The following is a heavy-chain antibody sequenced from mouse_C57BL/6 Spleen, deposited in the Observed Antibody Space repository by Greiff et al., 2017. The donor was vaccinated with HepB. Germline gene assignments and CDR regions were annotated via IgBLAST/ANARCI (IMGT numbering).Heavy chain of an antibody. D-gene: IGHD2-3*01. CDR3: ARRGDGYYDYFDY. J-gene: IGHJ2*01. Sequence: QVQLQQPGAELVKPGASVKLSCTASGYTFTSYWMQWVRQRPGQGLEWIGEIDHSDSYTNYNHKFKGKATLTVDTSSSTAYMQLSSLTSEDSAVYYCARRGDGYYDYFDYWGQGTTLTVSS. V-gene: IGHV1-50*01. CDR1: GYTFTSYW. CDR2: IDHSDSYT.